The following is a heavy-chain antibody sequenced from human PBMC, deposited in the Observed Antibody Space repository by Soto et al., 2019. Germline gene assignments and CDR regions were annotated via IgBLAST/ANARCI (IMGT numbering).Heavy chain of an antibody. CDR2: ISSTTSYV. J-gene: IGHJ5*01. CDR1: GFTFSIYG. CDR3: ARDPSEGRVGNWFES. V-gene: IGHV3-21*06. Sequence: GGSLRLSCAASGFTFSIYGMNWLRHAPGKGLEWVASISSTTSYVYYADSVKGRFSTSRDNAKNILYLEMYALRTEDTAVYYCARDPSEGRVGNWFESWGQGTLVTVS. D-gene: IGHD2-2*01.